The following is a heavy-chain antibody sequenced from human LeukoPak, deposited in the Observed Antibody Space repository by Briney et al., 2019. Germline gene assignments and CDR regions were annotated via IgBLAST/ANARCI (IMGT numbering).Heavy chain of an antibody. D-gene: IGHD2-21*01. CDR1: GGSISSCY. V-gene: IGHV4-59*01. CDR2: IYYSGST. J-gene: IGHJ3*02. Sequence: SETLSLTCTVSGGSISSCYWSWIRQPPGKGLEWIGYIYYSGSTNYNPSLKSRVTISVDTSKNQFSLKLSSVTAADTAVYYCARSPLGGDGEDAFDIWGQGTMVTVSS. CDR3: ARSPLGGDGEDAFDI.